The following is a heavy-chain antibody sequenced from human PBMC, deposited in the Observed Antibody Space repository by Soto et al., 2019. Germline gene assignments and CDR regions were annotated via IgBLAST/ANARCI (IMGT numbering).Heavy chain of an antibody. Sequence: EVQLVESGGGLVQPGGSLRLSCAASGLIFSDYHMDWVRQAPGKGLEWVARIRRKANSYTTEYAASVKGRFTISRDDSKISLYLQINSLKSEDTAVYYCGMFGGWSGGGSGMAVWGQGTRVTVSS. CDR2: IRRKANSYTT. D-gene: IGHD6-19*01. CDR3: GMFGGWSGGGSGMAV. J-gene: IGHJ6*02. CDR1: GLIFSDYH. V-gene: IGHV3-72*01.